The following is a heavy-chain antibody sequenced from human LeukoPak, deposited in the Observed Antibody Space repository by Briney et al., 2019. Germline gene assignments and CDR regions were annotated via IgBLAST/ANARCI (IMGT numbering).Heavy chain of an antibody. CDR1: GFTVSSNY. J-gene: IGHJ3*02. V-gene: IGHV3-53*01. CDR3: AREQGTVTTDDAFDI. D-gene: IGHD4-17*01. Sequence: EAGGSLRLSCAASGFTVSSNYMSWVRQAPGKGLEGVSVIYSGGSTYYADSVKGRFTISRDNSKNSLYLQMNSLRAEDTAVYYCAREQGTVTTDDAFDIWGQGTMVTVSS. CDR2: IYSGGST.